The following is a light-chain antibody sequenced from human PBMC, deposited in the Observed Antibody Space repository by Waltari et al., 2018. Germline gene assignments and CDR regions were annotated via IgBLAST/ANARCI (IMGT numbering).Light chain of an antibody. Sequence: DIQMTQSPSTLSASVGDRVTITCRASQSISDWLAWYKQKPGKAPKLLIYKASSLQSGVPSRFSGSGSGTEFTLTISSLQPDDFATYYCQQYDGFWTFGQGTKVDIK. CDR1: QSISDW. J-gene: IGKJ1*01. CDR2: KAS. CDR3: QQYDGFWT. V-gene: IGKV1-5*03.